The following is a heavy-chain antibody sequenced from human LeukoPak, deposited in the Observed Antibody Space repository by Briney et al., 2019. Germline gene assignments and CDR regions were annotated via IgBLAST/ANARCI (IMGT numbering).Heavy chain of an antibody. Sequence: PSETLSLTFAVYGGSFSGYYWSWIRQPPGKGLEWIGEINHSGSTNYNPSLKSRVTISVDTSKNQFSLKLSSVTAADTAMYYCARERTTVAGTFDYWGQGTPVTVSS. V-gene: IGHV4-34*01. CDR1: GGSFSGYY. CDR2: INHSGST. J-gene: IGHJ4*02. CDR3: ARERTTVAGTFDY. D-gene: IGHD6-19*01.